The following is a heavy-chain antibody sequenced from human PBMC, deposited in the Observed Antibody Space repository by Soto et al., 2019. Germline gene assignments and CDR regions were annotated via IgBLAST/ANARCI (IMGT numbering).Heavy chain of an antibody. CDR1: GFTFSSYG. CDR3: AKDQDDYVWGSYPDY. J-gene: IGHJ4*02. CDR2: ISYDGSNK. V-gene: IGHV3-30*18. D-gene: IGHD3-16*01. Sequence: VGSLRLSCAASGFTFSSYGMHWVRHAPGKGLEWVAVISYDGSNKYYADSVKGRFTISRDNSKNTLYLQMNSLRAEDTAVYYCAKDQDDYVWGSYPDYWGQGTLVTVSS.